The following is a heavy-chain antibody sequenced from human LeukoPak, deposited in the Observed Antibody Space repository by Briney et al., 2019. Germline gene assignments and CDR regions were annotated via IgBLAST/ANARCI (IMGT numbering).Heavy chain of an antibody. J-gene: IGHJ4*02. CDR2: INGDGSST. CDR1: GLSFTTYW. D-gene: IGHD4-11*01. Sequence: GGSLRLSCAASGLSFTTYWMHWVRQAPGEGLVRVSRINGDGSSTNYADSVKGRFTISRDNAKNTLYLQMNSLRAEDTAMYYCARGGSNYGDFYYWGQGTLVTVSS. V-gene: IGHV3-74*01. CDR3: ARGGSNYGDFYY.